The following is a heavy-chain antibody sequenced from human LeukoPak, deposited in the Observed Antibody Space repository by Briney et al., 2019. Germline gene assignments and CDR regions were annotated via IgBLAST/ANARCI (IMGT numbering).Heavy chain of an antibody. Sequence: RPSETLSLTCTVSGDSISSYYWSWIRQPPGKGLEWIAYISYSGSTNYNPSLKSRVTISVDTSKNQLSLKRSSVTAADTAVYYCACGGPTRVDYWGQGALLTASS. CDR3: ACGGPTRVDY. V-gene: IGHV4-59*01. J-gene: IGHJ4*02. D-gene: IGHD1-26*01. CDR1: GDSISSYY. CDR2: ISYSGST.